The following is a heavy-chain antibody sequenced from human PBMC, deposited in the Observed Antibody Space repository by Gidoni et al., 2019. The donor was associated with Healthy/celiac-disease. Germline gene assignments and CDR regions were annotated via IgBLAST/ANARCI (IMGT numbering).Heavy chain of an antibody. D-gene: IGHD6-19*01. CDR2: IKQDGSEK. Sequence: EVQLVESGGGLVQPGGSLRLSCAASGFTVSSYWMSWVRQAPGKGLEWVANIKQDGSEKYYVDSVKGRFTISRDNAKNSLYLQMNSLRAEDTAVYYCARRIESSGWSYYYYGMDVWGQGTTVTVSS. J-gene: IGHJ6*02. CDR3: ARRIESSGWSYYYYGMDV. V-gene: IGHV3-7*03. CDR1: GFTVSSYW.